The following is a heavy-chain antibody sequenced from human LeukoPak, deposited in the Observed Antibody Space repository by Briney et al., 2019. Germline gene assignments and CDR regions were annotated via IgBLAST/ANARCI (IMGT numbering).Heavy chain of an antibody. D-gene: IGHD2-2*01. J-gene: IGHJ5*02. CDR1: GFTFSSYW. CDR2: MKYDGSVE. CDR3: ARDFVLGQPLVALDP. Sequence: GGFLRLSCTASGFTFSSYWMNWVRQAPGKGLEWVARMKYDGSVESYADSVRGRFTISRDNAKNSLYLQMNSLRSEDTAVYYCARDFVLGQPLVALDPWGQGTLVTVSS. V-gene: IGHV3-7*01.